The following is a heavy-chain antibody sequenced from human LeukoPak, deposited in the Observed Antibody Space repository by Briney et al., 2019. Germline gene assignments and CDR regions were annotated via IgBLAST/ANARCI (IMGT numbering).Heavy chain of an antibody. J-gene: IGHJ4*02. CDR1: GGSISSYY. V-gene: IGHV4-59*01. CDR2: IYYSGST. CDR3: ARGGRMVAATKREFDH. Sequence: SETLSLTCTVSGGSISSYYWSWIREPPGKGLEWIGYIYYSGSTNYNPSLKSRVTISVDTSKNQFSLKLSSVTAADTAVYYCARGGRMVAATKREFDHWGQGTLVTVSS. D-gene: IGHD2-15*01.